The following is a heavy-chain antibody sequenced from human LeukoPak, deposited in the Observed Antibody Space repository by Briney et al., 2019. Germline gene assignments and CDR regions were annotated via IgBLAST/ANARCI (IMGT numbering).Heavy chain of an antibody. J-gene: IGHJ4*02. CDR1: GCTFSSYE. D-gene: IGHD6-13*01. Sequence: GGSLRLSCAASGCTFSSYEMNWVRQAPGKGLEWVSYISSSGSTIYYADSVKGRFTISRDNAKNSLYLQMNSLRAEDTAVYYCARSSSSSWYLDYWGQGTLVTVSS. CDR3: ARSSSSSWYLDY. V-gene: IGHV3-48*03. CDR2: ISSSGSTI.